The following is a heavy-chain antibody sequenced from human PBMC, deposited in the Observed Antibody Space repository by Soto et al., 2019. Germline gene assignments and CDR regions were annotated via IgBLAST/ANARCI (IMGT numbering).Heavy chain of an antibody. CDR1: GGSISSGGYS. V-gene: IGHV4-30-2*01. CDR3: ARYCSSTSCYGGYYFDY. J-gene: IGHJ4*02. CDR2: IYHSGST. D-gene: IGHD2-2*01. Sequence: SETLSLTCAVSGGSISSGGYSWSWIRQPPGKGLEWIGYIYHSGSTYYNPSLKSRVTISVDRSKNQFSLKLSSVTAADTAVYYCARYCSSTSCYGGYYFDYWGQGTLVTVSS.